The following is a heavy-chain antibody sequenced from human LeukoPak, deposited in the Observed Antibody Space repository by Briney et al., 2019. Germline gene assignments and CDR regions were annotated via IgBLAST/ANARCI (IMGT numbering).Heavy chain of an antibody. CDR2: INHSGST. D-gene: IGHD6-19*01. J-gene: IGHJ4*02. Sequence: PSETLSLTCAVYGGSFSGYYWSWIRQPPGKGLEWIGEINHSGSTNYNPSLKSRVTISVDTSKNQFSLNLKSVTAADTGVYYCATKYSVAVAANPPYFDYWGQGTLVTVSS. V-gene: IGHV4-34*01. CDR1: GGSFSGYY. CDR3: ATKYSVAVAANPPYFDY.